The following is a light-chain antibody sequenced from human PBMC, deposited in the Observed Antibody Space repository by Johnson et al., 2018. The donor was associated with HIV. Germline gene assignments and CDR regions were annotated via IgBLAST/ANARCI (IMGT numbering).Light chain of an antibody. CDR1: SSNIGNNY. CDR2: ENN. J-gene: IGLJ1*01. CDR3: GTWDSSLSAYNYV. Sequence: QSVLTQPPSVSAAPGQKVTVSCSGSSSNIGNNYVSWYQQLPGTAPKLLIYENNKRPSGIPDRFSGSKSGTSATLGITGLQTGDEADYYCGTWDSSLSAYNYVFGTGTKVTFL. V-gene: IGLV1-51*02.